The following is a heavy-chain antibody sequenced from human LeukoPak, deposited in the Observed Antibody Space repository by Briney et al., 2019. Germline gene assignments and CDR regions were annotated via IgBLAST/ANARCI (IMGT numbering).Heavy chain of an antibody. J-gene: IGHJ4*02. CDR2: ISISTSTI. D-gene: IGHD4/OR15-4a*01. Sequence: GGSLRLSCAASGFTFSSHSMHWVRQAAGKGLERISYISISTSTIYYADSVKGRFTISRDNSKNTLYLQMNSLRADDTAVYYCARRAGAYSHPYDYWGQGTLVTVSS. CDR3: ARRAGAYSHPYDY. V-gene: IGHV3-48*01. CDR1: GFTFSSHS.